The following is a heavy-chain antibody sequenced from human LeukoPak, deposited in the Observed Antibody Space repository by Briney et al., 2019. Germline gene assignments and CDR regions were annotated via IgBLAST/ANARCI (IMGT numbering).Heavy chain of an antibody. CDR1: GYTFTGYY. Sequence: ASVKVSCRASGYTFTGYYMHWVRQAPGQGLEWMGWINPNSGGTNYAQKFQGRVTMTRDTSISTAYMELSRLRSDDTAVYYCAREKGGQWPVGWELRGGMDFDYWGQGTLVTVSS. CDR2: INPNSGGT. V-gene: IGHV1-2*02. D-gene: IGHD1-26*01. CDR3: AREKGGQWPVGWELRGGMDFDY. J-gene: IGHJ4*02.